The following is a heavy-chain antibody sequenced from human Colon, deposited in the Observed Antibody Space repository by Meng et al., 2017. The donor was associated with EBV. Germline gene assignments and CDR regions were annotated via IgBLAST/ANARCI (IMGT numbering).Heavy chain of an antibody. CDR3: ARGKQDAWELLAY. V-gene: IGHV4-4*02. CDR1: GVSISSNIR. CDR2: IDDSGST. D-gene: IGHD1-26*01. Sequence: LTGWGPGLVKPWGTLALTCGVSGVSISSNIRWTWVRQPPGKGLEWIGDIDDSGSTNYNPSLNSRISISLDKSKNHFSLKVNSVTAADTAVYYCARGKQDAWELLAYWGQGALVTVSS. J-gene: IGHJ4*02.